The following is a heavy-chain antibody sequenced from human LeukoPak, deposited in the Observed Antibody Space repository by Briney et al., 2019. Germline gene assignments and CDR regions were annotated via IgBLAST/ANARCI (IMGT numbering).Heavy chain of an antibody. D-gene: IGHD3-22*01. CDR2: IKSKTYGLAT. Sequence: PGGSLRLSCAASGFTFSDATMIWVRQAPGKGLEWVGHIKSKTYGLATDYAAPVKGRFTISRDDSKNTLYLQMNSLKIDDTAVYHCATEFFRNGYNYWGQGTLVTVSS. CDR3: ATEFFRNGYNY. CDR1: GFTFSDAT. J-gene: IGHJ4*02. V-gene: IGHV3-15*01.